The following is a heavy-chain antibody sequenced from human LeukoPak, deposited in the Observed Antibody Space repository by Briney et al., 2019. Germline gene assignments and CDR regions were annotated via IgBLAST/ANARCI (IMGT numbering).Heavy chain of an antibody. D-gene: IGHD2-15*01. CDR2: INHRGGT. J-gene: IGHJ3*02. V-gene: IGHV4-30-2*01. Sequence: SETLSLTCAVSGGSISSGGYSWSWIRQPPGKGLEWIGEINHRGGTNYNPSLKSRVTISVDTSKNQFSLKLSSVTAADTAVYYCARGVAALRGAFDIWGQGTMVTVSS. CDR1: GGSISSGGYS. CDR3: ARGVAALRGAFDI.